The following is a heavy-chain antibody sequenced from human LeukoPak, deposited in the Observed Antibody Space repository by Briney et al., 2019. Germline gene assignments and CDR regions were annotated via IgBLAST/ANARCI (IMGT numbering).Heavy chain of an antibody. CDR2: ISWNSGSI. CDR1: GFTFDDYA. J-gene: IGHJ4*02. Sequence: GGSLRLSCAASGFTFDDYAMHWVRQAPGKGLEWVSGISWNSGSIGYADSVKGRFTISRDNAKNSLYLQMNSLRAEDTALYYCAKDLGGYYGSGSYPDYWGQGTLVTVSS. D-gene: IGHD3-10*01. CDR3: AKDLGGYYGSGSYPDY. V-gene: IGHV3-9*01.